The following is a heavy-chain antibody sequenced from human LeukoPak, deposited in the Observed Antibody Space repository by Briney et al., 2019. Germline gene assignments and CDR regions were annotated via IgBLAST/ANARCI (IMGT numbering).Heavy chain of an antibody. CDR1: GFTLSSYS. Sequence: PGGSLRLSCGASGFTLSSYSMDWVRQAPGKGLEWVSHINGGSSTIYYADSVKGRFTISRDNAGNSLYLQMNSLRAEDTAVYYCARVLLERPGIDSFDIWGQGTMVTVSS. D-gene: IGHD1-1*01. V-gene: IGHV3-48*01. CDR2: INGGSSTI. J-gene: IGHJ3*02. CDR3: ARVLLERPGIDSFDI.